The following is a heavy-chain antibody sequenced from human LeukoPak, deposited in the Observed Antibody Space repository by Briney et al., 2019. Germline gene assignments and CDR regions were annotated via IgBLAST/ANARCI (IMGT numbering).Heavy chain of an antibody. J-gene: IGHJ6*02. CDR3: ARAAMKRGSTYYFGMDV. V-gene: IGHV1-69*13. CDR2: IIPIFGTA. D-gene: IGHD2-2*01. CDR1: GGTFSSYA. Sequence: SVKVSCKASGGTFSSYAISWVRQAPGQGLEWMGGIIPIFGTANYAQKFQGRVTITADESTSTAYKELSSLRSEDTAVYYCARAAMKRGSTYYFGMDVWGQGTTVTVSS.